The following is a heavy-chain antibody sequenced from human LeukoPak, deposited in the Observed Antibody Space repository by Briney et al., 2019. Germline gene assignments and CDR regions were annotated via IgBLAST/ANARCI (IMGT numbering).Heavy chain of an antibody. CDR2: ITHSGST. D-gene: IGHD6-19*01. V-gene: IGHV4-34*01. CDR1: GGSFNGYY. Sequence: KPSETLSLTCVVSGGSFNGYYWSWIRQPPGKGLEWIGEITHSGSTTYKPSFKSRVTISVDTSTKQFSLKLSSVTAADTAVYYCATGWPHSSGWERKYYYYYYMDVWGKGTTVTVSS. J-gene: IGHJ6*03. CDR3: ATGWPHSSGWERKYYYYYYMDV.